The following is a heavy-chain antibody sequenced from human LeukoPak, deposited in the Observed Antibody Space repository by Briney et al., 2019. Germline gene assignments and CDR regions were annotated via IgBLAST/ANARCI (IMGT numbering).Heavy chain of an antibody. D-gene: IGHD6-13*01. J-gene: IGHJ6*02. CDR2: ISGGGGST. V-gene: IGHV3-23*01. CDR3: AKDQGIAAAGSGLDYYYYYGMDV. Sequence: GGSLRLSCAASGFTFSSYAMSWVRQAPGKGLEWVSAISGGGGSTYYADSVKVRFTISRDNSKNTLYLQMNSLRPEDTAVYYCAKDQGIAAAGSGLDYYYYYGMDVWGQGTTVTVSS. CDR1: GFTFSSYA.